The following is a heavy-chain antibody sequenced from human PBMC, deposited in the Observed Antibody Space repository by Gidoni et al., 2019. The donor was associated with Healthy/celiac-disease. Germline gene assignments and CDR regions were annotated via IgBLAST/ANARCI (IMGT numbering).Heavy chain of an antibody. V-gene: IGHV1-46*01. CDR3: ARDPRGYWEFDP. CDR2: INPSGGST. J-gene: IGHJ5*02. D-gene: IGHD5-18*01. CDR1: GYTFTSYY. Sequence: QVQLVQSGAEVKKPGASVKVSCKASGYTFTSYYMHRVRQAPGQGLEWMGIINPSGGSTSYAQKFQGRVTMTRDTSTSTVYMELSSLRSEDTAVYYCARDPRGYWEFDPWGQGTLVTVSS.